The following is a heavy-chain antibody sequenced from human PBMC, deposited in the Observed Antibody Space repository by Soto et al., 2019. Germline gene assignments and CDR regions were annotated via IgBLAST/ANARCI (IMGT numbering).Heavy chain of an antibody. CDR1: GGSISSGDYY. D-gene: IGHD1-1*01. CDR3: ARDQLEGNWFDP. CDR2: IYHSGST. J-gene: IGHJ5*02. Sequence: SETLSLTCTVSGGSISSGDYYWSWIRQPPGKGLEWIGYIYHSGSTYYNPSLKSRVTISVNTSKNQFSLKLTSVTAADTAVYYCARDQLEGNWFDPWGQGTLVTVSS. V-gene: IGHV4-30-4*01.